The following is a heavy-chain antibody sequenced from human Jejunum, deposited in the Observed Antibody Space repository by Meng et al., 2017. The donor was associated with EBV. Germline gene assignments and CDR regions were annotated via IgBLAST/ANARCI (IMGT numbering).Heavy chain of an antibody. CDR1: GYDFINSG. Sequence: QVQLVQFGAEVKKPGASVKVSCKASGYDFINSGISWVRQAPGQGLEWMGWISVYRGNTNYAQRFQDRVTLTTNTSTSTVYMELRSLTSDDTAVYYCARDRSNSDYWGQGTLVTVSS. CDR2: ISVYRGNT. D-gene: IGHD5-24*01. CDR3: ARDRSNSDY. J-gene: IGHJ4*02. V-gene: IGHV1-18*01.